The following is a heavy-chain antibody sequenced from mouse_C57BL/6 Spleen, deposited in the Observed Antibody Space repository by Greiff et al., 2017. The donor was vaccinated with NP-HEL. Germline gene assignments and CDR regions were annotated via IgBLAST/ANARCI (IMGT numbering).Heavy chain of an antibody. CDR2: IHPSDSYT. CDR3: AIGGWGPFAY. V-gene: IGHV1-74*01. D-gene: IGHD2-3*01. CDR1: GYTFTSYW. Sequence: QVQLQQPGAELVKPGASVKVSCKASGYTFTSYWMHWVKQRPGQGLEWIGRIHPSDSYTNYNQKFKGKATLTVYKSSSTAYMQLISLTSEDSAVYYCAIGGWGPFAYWGQGTLVTVSA. J-gene: IGHJ3*01.